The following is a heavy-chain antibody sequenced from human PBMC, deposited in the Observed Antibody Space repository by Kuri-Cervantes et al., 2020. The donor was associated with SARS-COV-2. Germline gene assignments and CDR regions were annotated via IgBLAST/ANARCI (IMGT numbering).Heavy chain of an antibody. J-gene: IGHJ4*02. D-gene: IGHD1-1*01. CDR2: INSDGSST. CDR1: GFTFSSYW. V-gene: IGHV3-74*01. CDR3: TTLIDY. Sequence: GESLKISCAASGFTFSSYWMHWVRQAPGKGLAWVSRINSDGSSTSYADSVKGRFTISRDNAKNTLYLQMNSLRAEDTAVYYCTTLIDYWGQGALVTVSS.